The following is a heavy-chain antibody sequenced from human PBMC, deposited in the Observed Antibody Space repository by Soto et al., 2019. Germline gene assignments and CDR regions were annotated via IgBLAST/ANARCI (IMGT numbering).Heavy chain of an antibody. CDR2: IWYDGSNK. CDR3: ARGLGIAANWFDP. Sequence: QVQLVESGGGVDQPGRSLRLSCAASGFTFSSYGMHWVRQAPGKGLEWVAVIWYDGSNKYYADSVKGRFTISRDNSKNTLYLQLNSLRAEDTAVYYCARGLGIAANWFDPWGQGTLVTVSS. V-gene: IGHV3-33*01. J-gene: IGHJ5*02. D-gene: IGHD6-13*01. CDR1: GFTFSSYG.